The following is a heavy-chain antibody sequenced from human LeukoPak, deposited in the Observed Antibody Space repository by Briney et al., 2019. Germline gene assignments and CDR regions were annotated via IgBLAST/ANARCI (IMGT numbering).Heavy chain of an antibody. J-gene: IGHJ6*04. CDR3: ASPYGPPRGGLQMDV. V-gene: IGHV3-21*01. CDR2: ISSSSSYI. CDR1: GFTFSSYS. Sequence: GGSLRLSCAASGFTFSSYSINWVRQAPGKGLEWVSSISSSSSYIYYADSVKGRFTISRDNAKNSLYLQMNSLRAEDTAVYYCASPYGPPRGGLQMDVWGKGTTVTVSS. D-gene: IGHD3-10*01.